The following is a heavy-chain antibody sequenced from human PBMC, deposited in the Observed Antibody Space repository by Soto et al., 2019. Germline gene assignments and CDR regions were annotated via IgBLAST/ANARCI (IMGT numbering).Heavy chain of an antibody. CDR1: GGTFSSYA. J-gene: IGHJ1*01. CDR3: AHRGIYDSSGYFTEYFQH. CDR2: IIPIFGTA. Sequence: SVKVSCKASGGTFSSYAISWVRQAPGQGLEWMGGIIPIFGTANYAQKFQGRVTITADESTSTAYMELSSLRSEDTAVYYCAHRGIYDSSGYFTEYFQHWGQGTLVTVS. D-gene: IGHD3-22*01. V-gene: IGHV1-69*13.